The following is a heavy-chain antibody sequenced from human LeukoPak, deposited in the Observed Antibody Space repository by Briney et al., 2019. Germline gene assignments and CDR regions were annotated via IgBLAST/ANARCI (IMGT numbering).Heavy chain of an antibody. V-gene: IGHV1-69*04. Sequence: SVKVSCKASGDTVSSYAISWVRQAPGQGLEWMGRIIPILGIANYAQKFQGRVTITADKSTSTAYMELSSLRSEDTAVYYCARERYYGDYVNYYYYYGMDVWGQGATVTVSS. D-gene: IGHD4-17*01. CDR2: IIPILGIA. CDR1: GDTVSSYA. J-gene: IGHJ6*02. CDR3: ARERYYGDYVNYYYYYGMDV.